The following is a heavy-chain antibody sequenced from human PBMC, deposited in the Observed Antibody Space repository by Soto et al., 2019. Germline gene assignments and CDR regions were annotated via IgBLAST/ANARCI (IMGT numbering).Heavy chain of an antibody. CDR2: IYYSGST. V-gene: IGHV4-59*01. CDR1: GGSISSYY. D-gene: IGHD6-13*01. Sequence: ETLSLTCTVSGGSISSYYWSWIRQPPGKGLEWIGYIYYSGSTNYNPSLKSRVTISVDTSKNQFSLKLSSVTAADTAVYYCARGSIGHSSSWRRIDYWGQGTLVTVSS. J-gene: IGHJ4*02. CDR3: ARGSIGHSSSWRRIDY.